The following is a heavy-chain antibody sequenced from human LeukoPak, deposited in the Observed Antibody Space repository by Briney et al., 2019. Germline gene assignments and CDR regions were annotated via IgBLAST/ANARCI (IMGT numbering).Heavy chain of an antibody. CDR2: ISAYNGNT. D-gene: IGHD1-26*01. V-gene: IGHV1-18*04. J-gene: IGHJ3*02. CDR1: GYTFTSYY. CDR3: ARDRWELDAFDI. Sequence: ASVKVSCKASGYTFTSYYMHWVRQAPGQGLEWMGWISAYNGNTNYAQKLQGRVTMTTDTSTSTAYMELRSLRSDDTAVYYCARDRWELDAFDIWGQGTMVTVSS.